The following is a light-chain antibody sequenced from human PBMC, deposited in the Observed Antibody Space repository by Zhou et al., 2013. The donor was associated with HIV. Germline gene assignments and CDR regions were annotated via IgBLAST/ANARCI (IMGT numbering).Light chain of an antibody. V-gene: IGKV1-27*01. J-gene: IGKJ2*03. CDR2: AAS. CDR1: QDIGNY. Sequence: DIQLTQSPSSLSASVGDRVTITCRASQDIGNYLAWYQQKPGEVPKLLIYAASTLKSGLPSVFIGSGSGTDFTLTISGLQPDDFATYYCQQYNTYTYSFGQGTKLEIK. CDR3: QQYNTYTYS.